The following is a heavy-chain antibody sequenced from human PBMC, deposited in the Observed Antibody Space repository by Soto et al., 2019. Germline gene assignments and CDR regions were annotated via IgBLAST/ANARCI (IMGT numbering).Heavy chain of an antibody. Sequence: QVQLQESGPGLVKPSGTLSLTCAVSGGSISRSNWWSWVCQPPGEGLEWIGEIYHSGSTNYNPCLKRQVPISGDKTKNQCSLELSSVTAADTAVYYCARDRVAVAGSGYFHHWGQGTLVTVSS. V-gene: IGHV4-4*02. CDR3: ARDRVAVAGSGYFHH. CDR2: IYHSGST. J-gene: IGHJ1*01. D-gene: IGHD6-19*01. CDR1: GGSISRSNW.